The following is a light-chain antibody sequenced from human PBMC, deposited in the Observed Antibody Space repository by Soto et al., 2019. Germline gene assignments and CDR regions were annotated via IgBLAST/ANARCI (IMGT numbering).Light chain of an antibody. CDR1: STDVGDSNH. J-gene: IGLJ1*01. CDR3: NSQTKSGIRV. CDR2: EVS. V-gene: IGLV2-14*01. Sequence: QSVLTQPASVSGSPGQSITISCTGTSTDVGDSNHVSWYQHHPGKAPKLIIYEVSYRPSGVSNRFSGSKSAYTASLTISGLQAEDEAHYYCNSQTKSGIRVFGQGTKVTV.